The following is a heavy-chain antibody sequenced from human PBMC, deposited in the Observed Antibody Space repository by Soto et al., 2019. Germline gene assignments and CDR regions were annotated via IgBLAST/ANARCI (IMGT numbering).Heavy chain of an antibody. Sequence: EVHLVESGGGLVQPGGSLKLSCAASGLTVSRSTIHWIRQASGKGLVWIGRIRTKAHTYATAYAASVKGRFTISRDDSKNTSYLQMNSLKTEDTAMYYGADLFVRGGQGTPVIVSS. V-gene: IGHV3-73*01. CDR1: GLTVSRST. J-gene: IGHJ4*02. CDR2: IRTKAHTYAT. CDR3: ADLFVR.